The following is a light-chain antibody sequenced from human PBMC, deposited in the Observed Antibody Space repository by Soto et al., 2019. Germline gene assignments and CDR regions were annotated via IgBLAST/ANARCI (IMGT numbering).Light chain of an antibody. V-gene: IGKV3-11*01. CDR2: DAS. Sequence: DIVLTQSPATLSLSPGERASLCCMASQSVSSYLAWYQQKPGQAPRLLIYDASNRATGIPARFSGSGSGTDFTLTISSLEPEDVAVYYCQQRSNWPPPFGQGTKVDIK. CDR1: QSVSSY. J-gene: IGKJ1*01. CDR3: QQRSNWPPP.